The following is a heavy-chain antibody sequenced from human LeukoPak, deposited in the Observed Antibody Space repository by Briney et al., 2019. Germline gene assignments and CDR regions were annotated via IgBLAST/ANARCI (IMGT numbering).Heavy chain of an antibody. J-gene: IGHJ4*02. CDR2: ISDSGRST. CDR3: AKRGVVIRVILVGFHKEAYYFDS. V-gene: IGHV3-23*01. CDR1: GITLSNYG. D-gene: IGHD2-15*01. Sequence: PGGSLRLSCVVSGITLSNYGMSWVRQAPGKGLEWVAGISDSGRSTSYANSVRGRFTISRDNPKNTLYLQMNSLRAEDTAVYFCAKRGVVIRVILVGFHKEAYYFDSWGQGALVTVSS.